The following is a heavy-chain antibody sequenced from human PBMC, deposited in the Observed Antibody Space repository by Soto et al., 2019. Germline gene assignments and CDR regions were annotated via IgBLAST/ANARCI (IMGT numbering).Heavy chain of an antibody. V-gene: IGHV3-23*01. CDR2: ISGSGGST. CDR3: AKRTVGWYFDL. CDR1: GFTFSSYA. Sequence: EVQLLESGGGLVQPGGSLRLSCAASGFTFSSYAMNWVRQAPGKGLEWVSVISGSGGSTYYADAVKGRFTISRDNSKNTMYLQMNSLRAEDTAVYYCAKRTVGWYFDLWGRGTLVTVSS. D-gene: IGHD4-17*01. J-gene: IGHJ2*01.